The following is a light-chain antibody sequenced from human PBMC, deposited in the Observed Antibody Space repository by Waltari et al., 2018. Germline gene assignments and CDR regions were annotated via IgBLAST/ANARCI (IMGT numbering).Light chain of an antibody. V-gene: IGLV6-57*03. CDR2: KDS. J-gene: IGLJ2*01. CDR3: QSTDDNYIVL. Sequence: TQPHSVSGSPGQTVTISCTRNSGDIDSRYVLWSQQRPDTAPRTVIFKDSQRPSGVPDRFSGSIDSSSNSASLTISGLKSEDEADYYCQSTDDNYIVLFGGGTRLTVL. CDR1: SGDIDSRY.